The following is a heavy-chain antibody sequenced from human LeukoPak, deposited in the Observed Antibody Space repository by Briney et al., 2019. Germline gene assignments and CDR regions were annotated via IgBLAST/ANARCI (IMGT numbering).Heavy chain of an antibody. V-gene: IGHV3-20*04. CDR3: ARDRSYDFWSGYYTGYYYHYMDV. Sequence: GGSLRLSCAASGFTFDDYGMSWVRQAPGKGLEWVSGINWNGGSTGYADSVKGRFTISRDNAKNSLYLQMNRLRAEDTALYYCARDRSYDFWSGYYTGYYYHYMDVWGKGTTVTVSS. CDR1: GFTFDDYG. CDR2: INWNGGST. J-gene: IGHJ6*03. D-gene: IGHD3-3*01.